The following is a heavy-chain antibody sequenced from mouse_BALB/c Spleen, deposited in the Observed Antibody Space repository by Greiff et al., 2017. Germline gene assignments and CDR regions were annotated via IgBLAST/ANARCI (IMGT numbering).Heavy chain of an antibody. J-gene: IGHJ4*01. D-gene: IGHD1-1*01. Sequence: QVHVKQSGAELMKPGASVKISCKATGYTFSSYWIEWVKQRPGHGLEWIGEILPGSGSTNYNEKFKGKATFTADTSSNTAYMQLSSLTSEDSAVYYCARSRYYGRGDAMDYWGQGTSVTVSS. V-gene: IGHV1-9*01. CDR1: GYTFSSYW. CDR2: ILPGSGST. CDR3: ARSRYYGRGDAMDY.